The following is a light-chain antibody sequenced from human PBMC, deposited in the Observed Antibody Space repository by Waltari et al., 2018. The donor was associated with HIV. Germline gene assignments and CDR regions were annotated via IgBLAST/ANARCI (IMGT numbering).Light chain of an antibody. V-gene: IGKV3-20*01. Sequence: IVLTQSPGTLSLSPGERAVLSGRASQSVTGDYLAWYQQRPGQPPRVLIFGASSRATGIPDRFTGSGSGTDFTLTINRLAPEDSAMYYCQQYATSQSITFGQGTRLEI. CDR1: QSVTGDY. CDR3: QQYATSQSIT. J-gene: IGKJ5*01. CDR2: GAS.